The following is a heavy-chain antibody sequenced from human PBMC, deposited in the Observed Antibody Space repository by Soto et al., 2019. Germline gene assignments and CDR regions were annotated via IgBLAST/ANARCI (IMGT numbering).Heavy chain of an antibody. Sequence: QVQLVASGGGVVQPGRSLSLSCAASGFSLSGHGLHWVRQAPGGGLEWVAVVTYDDTERHYPDSVKGRFTITRDTSQDTFYLQMNSRRVADTAMDYCASDKNSEDYRTCDYGGPGNLVSVSS. D-gene: IGHD3-10*01. CDR2: VTYDDTER. J-gene: IGHJ4*02. CDR1: GFSLSGHG. CDR3: ASDKNSEDYRTCDY. V-gene: IGHV3-30*03.